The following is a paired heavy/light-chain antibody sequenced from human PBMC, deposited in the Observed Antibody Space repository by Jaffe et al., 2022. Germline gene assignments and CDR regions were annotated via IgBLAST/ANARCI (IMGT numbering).Heavy chain of an antibody. CDR2: IIPIFGTA. V-gene: IGHV1-69*01. CDR3: ASNTMYSSSDPNYYYYYYMDV. D-gene: IGHD6-13*01. CDR1: GGTFSSYA. Sequence: QVQLVQSGAEVKKPGSSVKVSCKASGGTFSSYAISWVRQAPGQGLEWMGGIIPIFGTANYAQKFQGRVTITADESTSTAYMELSSLRSEDTAVYYCASNTMYSSSDPNYYYYYYMDVWGKGTTVTVSS. J-gene: IGHJ6*03.
Light chain of an antibody. CDR2: RNN. V-gene: IGLV1-47*01. CDR3: AAWDDSLSGQV. J-gene: IGLJ3*02. CDR1: SSNIGSNY. Sequence: QSVLTQPPSASGTPGQRVTISCSGSSSNIGSNYVYWYQQLPGTAPKLLIYRNNQRPSGVPDRFSGSKSGTSASLAISGLRSEDEADYYCAAWDDSLSGQVFGGGTKLTVL.